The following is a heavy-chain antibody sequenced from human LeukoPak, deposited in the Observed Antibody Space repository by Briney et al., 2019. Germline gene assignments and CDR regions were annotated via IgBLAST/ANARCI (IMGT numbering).Heavy chain of an antibody. Sequence: GESLKISCKGSGYRFTSYWITWVRQMPGKGLEWMGRIDPSDSDTNHSPSFQGHVTISADKSISTAYLQWSSLKASDTAMYYCARRYCSSGSCFADYWGQGTLVTVSS. V-gene: IGHV5-10-1*01. J-gene: IGHJ4*02. CDR3: ARRYCSSGSCFADY. CDR2: IDPSDSDT. D-gene: IGHD2-15*01. CDR1: GYRFTSYW.